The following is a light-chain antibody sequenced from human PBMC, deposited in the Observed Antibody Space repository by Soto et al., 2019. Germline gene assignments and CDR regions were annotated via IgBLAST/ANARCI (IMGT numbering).Light chain of an antibody. J-gene: IGKJ1*01. CDR3: QQYNRFSTWT. V-gene: IGKV1-5*01. CDR1: QSISYY. CDR2: NAS. Sequence: DIQMTQSPSTLSASVGDRVTITCRASQSISYYLAWYQKKPGKAPKFLIWNASSLQRGVPSRFSGSGSGTEFTLTISSLQPDDFATYYCQQYNRFSTWTFGQGTKVEIK.